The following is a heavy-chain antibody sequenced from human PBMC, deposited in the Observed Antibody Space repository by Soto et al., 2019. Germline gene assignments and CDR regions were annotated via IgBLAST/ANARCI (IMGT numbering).Heavy chain of an antibody. CDR1: GFTFSSYT. V-gene: IGHV3-30-3*01. D-gene: IGHD3-10*01. Sequence: QVQLVESGGGVVQPGRSLRLSFAASGFTFSSYTMHWVRQAPGKGLEWVAVISYDGSNKYYADSVKGRFTISRDNSKNTLYLQMNSLRAEDTAVYYCARDAVVWFGELLSPPGDWGQGTLVTVSS. CDR2: ISYDGSNK. J-gene: IGHJ4*02. CDR3: ARDAVVWFGELLSPPGD.